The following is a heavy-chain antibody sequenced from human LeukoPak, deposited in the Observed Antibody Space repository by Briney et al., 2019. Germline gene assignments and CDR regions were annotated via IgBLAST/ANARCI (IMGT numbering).Heavy chain of an antibody. D-gene: IGHD6-19*01. CDR1: GGSITSYY. Sequence: PSETLSLTCTVSGGSITSYYWSWIRQPPGKGLEWIGYIYYTGGTSYNPSLQSRVTISVDTSKNQFSLKLSSVTAADTAVYYCARLDLAVDGRIMPYYFDYWGQGTLVTVSS. J-gene: IGHJ4*02. CDR2: IYYTGGT. V-gene: IGHV4-59*08. CDR3: ARLDLAVDGRIMPYYFDY.